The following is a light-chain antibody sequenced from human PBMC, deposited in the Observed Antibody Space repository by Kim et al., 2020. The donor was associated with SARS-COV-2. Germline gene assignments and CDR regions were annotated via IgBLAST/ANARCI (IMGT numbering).Light chain of an antibody. CDR1: QSISSW. V-gene: IGKV1-5*01. CDR3: QQYNRYSPMYT. CDR2: DAS. Sequence: DIQMTQSPSTLSASVGDRVTITCRASQSISSWLAWYQQKPGKAPKLLIYDASSLESGVPSRFSGSGSGTEFTLTISSLQPDDFATYYCQQYNRYSPMYTFGQGTRLEL. J-gene: IGKJ2*01.